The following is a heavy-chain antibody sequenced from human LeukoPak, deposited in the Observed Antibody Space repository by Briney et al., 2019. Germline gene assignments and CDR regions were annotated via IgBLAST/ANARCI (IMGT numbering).Heavy chain of an antibody. CDR2: IYSGGST. V-gene: IGHV3-53*01. Sequence: GGSLRLSCAASGFTVSSNYMSWVRQAPGKGLEWVSVIYSGGSTYYADSVKGRFTISRDNSKNTLYLQMNSLRAEDTAVYYCAREAESQSGSYFDYWGQGTLVTVSS. D-gene: IGHD3-10*01. CDR1: GFTVSSNY. CDR3: AREAESQSGSYFDY. J-gene: IGHJ4*02.